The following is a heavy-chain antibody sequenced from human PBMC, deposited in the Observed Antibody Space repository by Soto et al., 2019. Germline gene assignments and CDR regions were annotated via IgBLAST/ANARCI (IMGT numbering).Heavy chain of an antibody. J-gene: IGHJ4*02. CDR1: GGSMSSYY. CDR3: ARADPDASVGY. D-gene: IGHD2-15*01. Sequence: SETLSLTCTVSGGSMSSYYWTWLRQSPGRGLEWIGYISYSGSTYYNPSLKSRVTVSADTSKNQFSLRMNSMIAADTAVYYCARADPDASVGYWGQGTLVTVST. CDR2: ISYSGST. V-gene: IGHV4-59*01.